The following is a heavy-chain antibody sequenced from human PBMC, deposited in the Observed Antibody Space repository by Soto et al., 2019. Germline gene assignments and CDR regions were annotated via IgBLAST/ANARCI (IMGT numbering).Heavy chain of an antibody. V-gene: IGHV1-18*01. CDR3: AREGSRPYYYYGMDV. J-gene: IGHJ6*02. CDR2: ISTYNGDT. Sequence: QVQLVQSGAEVKKPGASVKVSCKASGYSFTTYGIAWVRQAPGQGLEWMGWISTYNGDTDYAQNLQGRVIMTPDTSTPTAYMELRGLRSDDTAVYYCAREGSRPYYYYGMDVWGQGTTVSVSS. CDR1: GYSFTTYG. D-gene: IGHD2-15*01.